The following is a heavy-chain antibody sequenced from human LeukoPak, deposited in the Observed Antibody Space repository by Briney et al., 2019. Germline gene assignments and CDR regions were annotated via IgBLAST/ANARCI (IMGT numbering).Heavy chain of an antibody. J-gene: IGHJ4*02. CDR2: FDPEDGET. D-gene: IGHD2-8*01. V-gene: IGHV1-24*01. CDR3: ARLYCTNDVCSSFDY. CDR1: GYTLTELS. Sequence: GPPVKVSCKVSGYTLTELSMHWVRQAPGKGLEWRGGFDPEDGETIYAQKFQGRVTITEDTSTDTAYMELSSLRSEDTAVYYCARLYCTNDVCSSFDYWGQGTLVTVSS.